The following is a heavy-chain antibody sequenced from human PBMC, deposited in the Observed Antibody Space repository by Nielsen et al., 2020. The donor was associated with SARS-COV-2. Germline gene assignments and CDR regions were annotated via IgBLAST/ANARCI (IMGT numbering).Heavy chain of an antibody. CDR2: MNPNSGNT. V-gene: IGHV1-8*01. CDR1: GYTFTSYD. J-gene: IGHJ6*02. D-gene: IGHD1-14*01. Sequence: ASVQVSCKASGYTFTSYDINWVRQATGQGLEWMGWMNPNSGNTGYAQKFQGRVTMTRNTSISTAYMELSSLRSEDTAVYYCARSGITIYYYGMAVWGQGTTVTVSS. CDR3: ARSGITIYYYGMAV.